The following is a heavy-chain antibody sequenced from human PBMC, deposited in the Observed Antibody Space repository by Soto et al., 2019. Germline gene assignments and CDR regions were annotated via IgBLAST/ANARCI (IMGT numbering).Heavy chain of an antibody. CDR2: ISAYNGNT. D-gene: IGHD6-13*01. Sequence: QVQLVQSGAEVKKPGASVKVSCKASGYTFTSYGISWVRQAPGQGLEWLGWISAYNGNTNYAQKLQGRVTMTTDTSTSTAYMELRSLRSDDTAVYYCARVLRKSRAAAGISLDYWGQGTLVTVSS. V-gene: IGHV1-18*01. J-gene: IGHJ4*02. CDR1: GYTFTSYG. CDR3: ARVLRKSRAAAGISLDY.